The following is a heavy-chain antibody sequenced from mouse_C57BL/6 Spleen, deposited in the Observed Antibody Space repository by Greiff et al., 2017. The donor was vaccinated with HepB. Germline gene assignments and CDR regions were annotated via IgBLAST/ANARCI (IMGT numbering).Heavy chain of an antibody. J-gene: IGHJ2*01. D-gene: IGHD2-4*01. V-gene: IGHV1-80*01. Sequence: VQLQQSGAELVKPGASVKISCKASGYAFSSYWMNWVKQRPGKGLEWIGQIYPGDGDTNYNGKFKGKATLTADKSSSTAYMQLSSLTSEDSAVYFCARKGYDYDREAVFDYWGQGTTLTVSS. CDR2: IYPGDGDT. CDR3: ARKGYDYDREAVFDY. CDR1: GYAFSSYW.